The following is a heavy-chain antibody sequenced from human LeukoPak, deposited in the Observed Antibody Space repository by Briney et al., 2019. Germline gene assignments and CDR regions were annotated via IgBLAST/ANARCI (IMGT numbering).Heavy chain of an antibody. CDR2: ISGYSGNT. CDR1: GYTFTSYG. CDR3: ARGPHWDPHFGY. J-gene: IGHJ4*02. Sequence: ASVKVSCKASGYTFTSYGIIWVRQAPGQGLEWMGWISGYSGNTNYAQKFQGRVTMTRDTSISTAYMELSRLRSDDTAVYYCARGPHWDPHFGYWGQGTLVTVSS. V-gene: IGHV1-18*01. D-gene: IGHD7-27*01.